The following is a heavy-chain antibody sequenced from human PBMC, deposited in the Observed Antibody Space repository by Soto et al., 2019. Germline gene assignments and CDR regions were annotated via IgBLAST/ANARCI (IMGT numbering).Heavy chain of an antibody. J-gene: IGHJ2*01. D-gene: IGHD3-22*01. V-gene: IGHV4-30-4*01. CDR3: ARMSYFYDKWYFDL. Sequence: PSETLSLTCTVSGASINNNDYYWSWIRQTPGKGLEWIGYVYYSGSTDYIPSLKSRLSMSIDKSQNQFTLKLNSVTAPDTATYYCARMSYFYDKWYFDLWGRGTLVTVSS. CDR2: VYYSGST. CDR1: GASINNNDYY.